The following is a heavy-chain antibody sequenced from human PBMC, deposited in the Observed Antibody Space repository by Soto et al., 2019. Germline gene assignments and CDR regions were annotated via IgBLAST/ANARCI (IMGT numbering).Heavy chain of an antibody. CDR1: GYTFTSYD. CDR2: MNPNSGNT. D-gene: IGHD2-15*01. V-gene: IGHV1-8*01. CDR3: ARGSEELGYCSGGSCYPAPGGDYYMDV. Sequence: ASVKVSCKASGYTFTSYDINWVRQATGQGLEWMGWMNPNSGNTGYAQKFQGRVTMTRNTSISTAYMELSSLRSEDTAVYYCARGSEELGYCSGGSCYPAPGGDYYMDVWGKGTTVTVSS. J-gene: IGHJ6*03.